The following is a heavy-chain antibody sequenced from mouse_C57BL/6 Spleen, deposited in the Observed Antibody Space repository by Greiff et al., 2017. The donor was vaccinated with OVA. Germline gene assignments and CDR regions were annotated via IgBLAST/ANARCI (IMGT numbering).Heavy chain of an antibody. V-gene: IGHV5-17*01. D-gene: IGHD4-1*01. CDR1: GFTFSDYG. CDR2: ISSGSSTI. J-gene: IGHJ2*01. CDR3: ARPGTGFCDY. Sequence: DVKLVESGGGLVKPGGSLKLSCAASGFTFSDYGMHWVRQAPEKGLEWVAYISSGSSTIYYADTVKGRFTISRDNAKNTLFLQMPSLRSEDTAMYYCARPGTGFCDYWGQGTTLTVSS.